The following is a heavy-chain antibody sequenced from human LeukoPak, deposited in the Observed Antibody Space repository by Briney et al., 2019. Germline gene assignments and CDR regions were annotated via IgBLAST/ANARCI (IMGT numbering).Heavy chain of an antibody. CDR3: ARQYYYDSSGYHDTFDI. CDR2: IWYDGSNK. V-gene: IGHV3-33*01. CDR1: GFTFSSYG. J-gene: IGHJ3*02. D-gene: IGHD3-22*01. Sequence: GGSLRLSCAASGFTFSSYGMHWVRQAPGKGLEWVAVIWYDGSNKYYADSVKGRFTISRDNSKNTLYLQMNSLRAEDTAVYYCARQYYYDSSGYHDTFDIWGQGTMVTVFS.